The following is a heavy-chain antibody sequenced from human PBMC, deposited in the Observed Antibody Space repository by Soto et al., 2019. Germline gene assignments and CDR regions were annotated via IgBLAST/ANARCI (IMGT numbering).Heavy chain of an antibody. D-gene: IGHD5-12*01. Sequence: SETLSLTCAVYGGSFSGYYWSWIRQPPGKGLEWIGEINHSGSTNYNPSLKSRVTISVDTSKNQFSLKLSSVTAADTAVYYCASSRDGYNTWGQGALVTVSS. J-gene: IGHJ4*02. V-gene: IGHV4-34*01. CDR3: ASSRDGYNT. CDR1: GGSFSGYY. CDR2: INHSGST.